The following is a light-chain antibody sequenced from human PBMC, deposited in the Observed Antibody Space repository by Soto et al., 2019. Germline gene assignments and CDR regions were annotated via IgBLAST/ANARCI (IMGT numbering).Light chain of an antibody. Sequence: DIQMTQSPSSLSASVGDSVTITCGASQGINKFLAWFQQKPGTAPKSLISTASRLQSGLPSRFSGRGSRTHFTLTINTLQPEDFATYDGQQYESFPLTFGGATRVEIK. CDR3: QQYESFPLT. CDR2: TAS. J-gene: IGKJ4*01. V-gene: IGKV1-16*01. CDR1: QGINKF.